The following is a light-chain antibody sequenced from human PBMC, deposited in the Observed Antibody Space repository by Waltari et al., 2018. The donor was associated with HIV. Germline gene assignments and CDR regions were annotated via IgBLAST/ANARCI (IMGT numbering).Light chain of an antibody. J-gene: IGLJ1*01. CDR1: TVAVTSGYY. CDR2: STN. V-gene: IGLV7-43*01. CDR3: LLYYGGQGYV. Sequence: QTVVTQEPSLTVSPGGPVTLPCPSSTVAVTSGYYPNWFQQKPGHAPRALIYSTNKKHSWTPARFSGSLLGGKAALTLSGVQPEDEAEYYCLLYYGGQGYVFGTGTKVTVL.